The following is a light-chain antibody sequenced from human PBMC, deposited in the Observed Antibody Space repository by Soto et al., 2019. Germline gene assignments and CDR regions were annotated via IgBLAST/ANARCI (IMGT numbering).Light chain of an antibody. V-gene: IGKV3-20*01. Sequence: IVLTQSPGTLSLSPGERATLSCRASQSVSNSYLAWYQQKPGQAPRLLIYGASSRATGIPDRFSGSGSGTDFTLVISRLEPEDFAVYYCQLYESSTPKYTFGQGTKLEIK. CDR2: GAS. J-gene: IGKJ2*01. CDR3: QLYESSTPKYT. CDR1: QSVSNSY.